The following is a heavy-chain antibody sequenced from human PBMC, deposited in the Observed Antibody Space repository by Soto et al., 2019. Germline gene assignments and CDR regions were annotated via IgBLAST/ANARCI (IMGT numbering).Heavy chain of an antibody. CDR2: ISADGSST. V-gene: IGHV3-74*01. D-gene: IGHD6-6*01. CDR1: GFTFSTYW. CDR3: VRFVEYSTSPRYNYYAMDV. J-gene: IGHJ6*02. Sequence: GGSLRLSCAGSGFTFSTYWMHWVRQAPGKGLVWVSRISADGSSTTYADSVKGRFTISRDNAKNTVYLQMKSLRVEDTAVYYCVRFVEYSTSPRYNYYAMDVWGQGTTVTVSS.